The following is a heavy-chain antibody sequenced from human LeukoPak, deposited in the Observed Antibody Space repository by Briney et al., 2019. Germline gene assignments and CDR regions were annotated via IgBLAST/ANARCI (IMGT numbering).Heavy chain of an antibody. V-gene: IGHV4-34*01. CDR1: GGSFSGYY. Sequence: SETLSLTCAVYGGSFSGYYWSWIRQPPGKGLEWIGEINHSGSTNYNPSLKSRVTISVDTSKNQFSLKLSSVTAADTAVYYCTREGWRYFDLWGRGTLVTVSS. CDR2: INHSGST. D-gene: IGHD2-15*01. J-gene: IGHJ2*01. CDR3: TREGWRYFDL.